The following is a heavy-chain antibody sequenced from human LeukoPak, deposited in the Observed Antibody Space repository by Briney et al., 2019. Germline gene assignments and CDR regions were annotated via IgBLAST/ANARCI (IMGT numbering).Heavy chain of an antibody. J-gene: IGHJ4*02. CDR3: ARLDRGFDY. V-gene: IGHV4-4*09. D-gene: IGHD1-14*01. CDR2: IYHSGRT. Sequence: SETLSLTCTVSGGSIGNHFWSWIRQPPGKGLEWIGYIYHSGRTNYNPSLESRVTISVDTSKNQFSLKVTSLTAADTAMYYCARLDRGFDYWGQGALVAVSS. CDR1: GGSIGNHF.